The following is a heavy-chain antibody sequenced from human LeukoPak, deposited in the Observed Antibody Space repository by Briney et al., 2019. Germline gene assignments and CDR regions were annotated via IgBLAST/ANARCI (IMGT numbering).Heavy chain of an antibody. V-gene: IGHV3-48*04. D-gene: IGHD1-26*01. CDR1: GFTFSSYS. J-gene: IGHJ5*02. CDR3: ARDVGATSS. Sequence: GGSLRLSCAASGFTFSSYSMNWAGQAPGKGLEWVSYISSSSSTIYYADSVKGRFTISRDNAKNSLYLQMNSLRAEDTAVYYCARDVGATSSWGQGTLVTVSS. CDR2: ISSSSSTI.